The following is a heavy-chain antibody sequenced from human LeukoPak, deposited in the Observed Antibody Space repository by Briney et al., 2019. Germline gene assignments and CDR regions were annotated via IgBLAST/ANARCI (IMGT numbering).Heavy chain of an antibody. V-gene: IGHV3-7*01. J-gene: IGHJ6*03. CDR1: GFTFGSYW. CDR2: IKPDGTEK. D-gene: IGHD2-2*01. Sequence: GGSLRLSCAASGFTFGSYWMSWVRQAPGKGLEWVANIKPDGTEKYYVDSVKGRFTISRDIAKKSLYVQVKSLRAEDTAVYYCARMGLTRYYYMDVWGKGTTVTVSS. CDR3: ARMGLTRYYYMDV.